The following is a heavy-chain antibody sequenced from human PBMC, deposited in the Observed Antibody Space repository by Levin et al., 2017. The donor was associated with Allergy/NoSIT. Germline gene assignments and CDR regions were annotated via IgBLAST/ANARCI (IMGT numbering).Heavy chain of an antibody. D-gene: IGHD2-2*01. CDR3: ARGTFCTSGSCSATGFDM. J-gene: IGHJ3*02. V-gene: IGHV3-13*04. Sequence: GGSLRLSCAASEFTFSNYDIHWVRQATGKGLEWVSAIGTAGDTYYTDSVKGRFTTSRENAKNSLYLQMNSLTVGDTAVYYCARGTFCTSGSCSATGFDMWGQGTVVTVSS. CDR2: IGTAGDT. CDR1: EFTFSNYD.